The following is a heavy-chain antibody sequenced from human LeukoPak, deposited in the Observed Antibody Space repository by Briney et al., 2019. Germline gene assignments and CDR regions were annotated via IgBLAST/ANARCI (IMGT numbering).Heavy chain of an antibody. CDR1: GFTFSSYW. V-gene: IGHV3-74*01. D-gene: IGHD3-9*01. CDR3: AVTGGSHDWDAPFDY. CDR2: INGDGSSI. Sequence: GGSLRLSCAASGFTFSSYWMPWVRQAPGKGLVWVSRINGDGSSISYADSVKGRFTISRDNAKKALYLQMSSLGAEDTAVYHCAVTGGSHDWDAPFDYWGQGTLVTVSS. J-gene: IGHJ4*02.